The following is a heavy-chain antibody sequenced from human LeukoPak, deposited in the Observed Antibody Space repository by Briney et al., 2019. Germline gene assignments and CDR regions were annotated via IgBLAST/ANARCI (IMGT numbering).Heavy chain of an antibody. CDR3: ARATGHTYGYAS. D-gene: IGHD5-18*01. CDR2: IYYDGST. Sequence: PSETLSLTCTVSGGSIGNYYWTWIRQPPGKGLERIGYIYYDGSTNYSPSLKSRVTISVDTSKRQFFLSLSSVTAADTAVYYCARATGHTYGYASWGQGTLVTVSS. J-gene: IGHJ5*02. V-gene: IGHV4-59*01. CDR1: GGSIGNYY.